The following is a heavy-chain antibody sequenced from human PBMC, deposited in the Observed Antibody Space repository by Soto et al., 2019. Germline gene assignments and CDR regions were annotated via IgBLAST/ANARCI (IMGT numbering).Heavy chain of an antibody. CDR3: AKVGIVVPGA. V-gene: IGHV3-30*18. Sequence: QVQLVESGGGVVQPGRSLRLSCAASGFTFSSYGMHWVRQAPSKGLEWVAVISYDGSNKYYADSVKGRFTISRDNSKNTLYLQMNSLRAEDTAVYYCAKVGIVVPGAWGQGTLVTVSS. CDR2: ISYDGSNK. D-gene: IGHD3-22*01. CDR1: GFTFSSYG. J-gene: IGHJ4*02.